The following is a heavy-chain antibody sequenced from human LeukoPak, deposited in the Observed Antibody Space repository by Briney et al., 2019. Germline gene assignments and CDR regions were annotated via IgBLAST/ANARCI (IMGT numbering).Heavy chain of an antibody. V-gene: IGHV4-34*01. Sequence: SETLSLTCDVFGGSFTDYFWTWIRQSPGKGLEWIGEINDYTGNTNYNPSLNSRVSISLEKSKNQFSLELRSVTAADTAVYYCARGRVAKKVVVHSFQYGMDVWGQGTTVTVSS. CDR3: ARGRVAKKVVVHSFQYGMDV. J-gene: IGHJ6*01. CDR1: GGSFTDYF. D-gene: IGHD2-15*01. CDR2: INDYTGNT.